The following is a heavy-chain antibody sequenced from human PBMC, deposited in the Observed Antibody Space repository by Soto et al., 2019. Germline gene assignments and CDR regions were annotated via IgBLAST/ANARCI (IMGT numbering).Heavy chain of an antibody. Sequence: GESLKISCKASGYSFTSYWIGWVRQMPGKGLEWMGIIYPGDSDTRYSPSFQGQVSISVDKSISTAYLQWSSLKASDTAMYYCARLLGDSSGYPEYFHHWGQGTLVTVSS. CDR1: GYSFTSYW. V-gene: IGHV5-51*01. CDR2: IYPGDSDT. J-gene: IGHJ1*01. CDR3: ARLLGDSSGYPEYFHH. D-gene: IGHD3-22*01.